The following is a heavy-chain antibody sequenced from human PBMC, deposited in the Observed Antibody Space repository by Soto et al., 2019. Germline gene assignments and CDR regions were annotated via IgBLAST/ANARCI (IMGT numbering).Heavy chain of an antibody. V-gene: IGHV4-31*03. CDR1: GGSISSGGYY. J-gene: IGHJ6*02. Sequence: QVQLQESGPGLVKPSQTLSLTCTVSGGSISSGGYYWSWIRQHPGKGLEWIGYIYYSGSTYYNPSLKSRVTISVDTSKNQFSLKLSSVTAADTAVYYCARAEYCTNGVCSHYGMDVWGQGTTVTVSS. D-gene: IGHD2-8*01. CDR3: ARAEYCTNGVCSHYGMDV. CDR2: IYYSGST.